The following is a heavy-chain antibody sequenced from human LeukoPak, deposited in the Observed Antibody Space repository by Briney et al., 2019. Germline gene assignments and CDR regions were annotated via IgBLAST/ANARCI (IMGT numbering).Heavy chain of an antibody. D-gene: IGHD2-21*01. J-gene: IGHJ4*02. CDR1: GFTFRSHA. V-gene: IGHV3-23*01. CDR3: AKDFRIGYSAHFDY. Sequence: GGSLRLSCIGSGFTFRSHAMSWVRQAPEKGLEFVSGIYENGGTTYYADSVKGRFSISRDNSKNTLYLQMDSLRGEDTAVYYCAKDFRIGYSAHFDYWGQGALVTVSS. CDR2: IYENGGTT.